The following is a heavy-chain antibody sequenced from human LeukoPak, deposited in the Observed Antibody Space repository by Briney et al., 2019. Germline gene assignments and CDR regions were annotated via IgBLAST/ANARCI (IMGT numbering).Heavy chain of an antibody. CDR2: ISSGSSYT. CDR3: ARVSSSSTNWSDS. V-gene: IGHV3-11*06. Sequence: GGSLRLSCAASGFAFSDYYMTWIRQAPGKGLEWVSYISSGSSYTNQGDAVKGRFTISRDNAKNSLYLQMNSLRVEDTAVYYCARVSSSSTNWSDSWGQGTLVTVSS. CDR1: GFAFSDYY. D-gene: IGHD6-19*01. J-gene: IGHJ5*01.